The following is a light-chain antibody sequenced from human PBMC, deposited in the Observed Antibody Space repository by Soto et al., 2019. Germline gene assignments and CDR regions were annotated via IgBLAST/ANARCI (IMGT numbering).Light chain of an antibody. CDR3: RQYNNWPLT. J-gene: IGKJ4*01. Sequence: EIVMTQSPVTLSVSPGERATLSCRASQSVSSNLAWYQQEPGQAPRLLIYGASTRATGIPARFSGSGSGTEFTLTISSLQSEDFAVYYCRQYNNWPLTFGGGTKVEIK. CDR1: QSVSSN. CDR2: GAS. V-gene: IGKV3-15*01.